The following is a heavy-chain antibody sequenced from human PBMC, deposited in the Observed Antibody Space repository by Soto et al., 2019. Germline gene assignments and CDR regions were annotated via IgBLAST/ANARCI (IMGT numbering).Heavy chain of an antibody. CDR2: ISWNSGSI. CDR1: GFTFDDYA. V-gene: IGHV3-9*01. CDR3: AKGSWSSGWYYFDY. D-gene: IGHD6-19*01. J-gene: IGHJ4*02. Sequence: ESGGGLVQPGRSLRLSCAASGFTFDDYAMHWVRQAPGKGLEWVSGISWNSGSIGYADSVKGRFTISRDNAKNSLYLQMNSLRAEDTALYYCAKGSWSSGWYYFDYWGQGTLVTVSS.